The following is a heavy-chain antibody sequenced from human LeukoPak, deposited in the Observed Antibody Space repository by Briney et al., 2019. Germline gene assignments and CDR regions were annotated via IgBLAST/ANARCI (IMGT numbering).Heavy chain of an antibody. CDR2: IYHSGST. CDR1: GYSISSGYY. D-gene: IGHD5-18*01. CDR3: ARGRLPRYSYGFRAGFDP. V-gene: IGHV4-38-2*02. J-gene: IGHJ5*02. Sequence: PSETLSLTCTVSGYSISSGYYWGWIRQPPGKGLEWIGSIYHSGSTYYNPSLKSRVTISVDTSKNQFSLKLSSVTAADTAVYYCARGRLPRYSYGFRAGFDPWGQGTLVTVSS.